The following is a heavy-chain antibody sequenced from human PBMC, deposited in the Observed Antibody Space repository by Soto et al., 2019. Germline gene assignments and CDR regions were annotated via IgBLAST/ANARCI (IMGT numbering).Heavy chain of an antibody. CDR2: ISRGSDYI. Sequence: EVHLVESGGGLVKPGGSLRLTCAGSGFSFSDYTMNWVRQAPGKGLEWVSSISRGSDYIFYADTVKGRFTISRDNARNSLYLQMRSLRAEDPAVYYCAKDSGCVNNACAYDPWGQGTLVSVSS. J-gene: IGHJ5*02. D-gene: IGHD1-20*01. CDR1: GFSFSDYT. V-gene: IGHV3-21*01. CDR3: AKDSGCVNNACAYDP.